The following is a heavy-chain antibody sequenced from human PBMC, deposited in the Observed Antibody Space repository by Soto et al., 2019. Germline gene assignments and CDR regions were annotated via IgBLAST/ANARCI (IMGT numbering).Heavy chain of an antibody. CDR1: GFTFSSYW. V-gene: IGHV3-7*03. CDR3: SSFISGGAAGTNYLAY. D-gene: IGHD6-13*01. Sequence: GGSLRLSCAASGFTFSSYWMSWVRKAPGKGLEWVANIKQDGSEKYYVDSVKGLFTIARENAKNSLYLQMNSLRAEDTAVYYFSSFISGGAAGTNYLAYWGKGPLLTFSS. J-gene: IGHJ4*02. CDR2: IKQDGSEK.